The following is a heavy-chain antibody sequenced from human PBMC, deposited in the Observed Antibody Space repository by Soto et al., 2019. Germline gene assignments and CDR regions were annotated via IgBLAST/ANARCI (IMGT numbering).Heavy chain of an antibody. CDR2: IIPILGIA. V-gene: IGHV1-69*02. J-gene: IGHJ6*02. Sequence: QVQLVQSGAEVKKPGSSVKVSCKASGGTFSSYTISWVRQAPGQGLEWMGRIIPILGIANYAQKFQGRVTITADKSTSTAYRELSSLRSEDTAVYYCALADYYYGMDVWGQGTTVTVSS. CDR3: ALADYYYGMDV. CDR1: GGTFSSYT.